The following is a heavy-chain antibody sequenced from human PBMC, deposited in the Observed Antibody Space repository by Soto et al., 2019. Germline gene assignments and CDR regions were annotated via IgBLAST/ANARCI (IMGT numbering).Heavy chain of an antibody. Sequence: GGSLRLSCAASGFTFNSYGMHWVRQAPGEGLEWVAVIGYDGSNKHYADSVKGRFAISRDNSNNTLYLQMNSLRAEDTAVYYCARDRPPFDPWGQGTLVTVSS. CDR3: ARDRPPFDP. CDR2: IGYDGSNK. CDR1: GFTFNSYG. V-gene: IGHV3-33*01. J-gene: IGHJ5*02.